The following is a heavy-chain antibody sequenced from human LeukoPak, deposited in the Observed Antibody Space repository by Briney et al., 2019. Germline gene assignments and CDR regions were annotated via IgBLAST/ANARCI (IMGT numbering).Heavy chain of an antibody. Sequence: ASVKVSCKASGYTLIRYVINWVRPAPGQGLEWMGWMNPNSGNTGYVRKFQGRVTLTRDTSLSTAYMELSSLRSEDTAVYFCARGASRSFDYWGQGTLVTVSS. J-gene: IGHJ4*02. CDR3: ARGASRSFDY. V-gene: IGHV1-8*01. CDR2: MNPNSGNT. CDR1: GYTLIRYV.